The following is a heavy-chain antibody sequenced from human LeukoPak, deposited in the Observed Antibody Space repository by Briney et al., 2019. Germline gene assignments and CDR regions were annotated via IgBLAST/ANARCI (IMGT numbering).Heavy chain of an antibody. Sequence: SETLSLTCTVYGGSFSGYYWSWIRQPPGKGLEWIGEINHSGSTNYNPSLKSRVTISVDTSKNQFSLKLSSVTAADTAVYYCAGQPGLGYCSGGSCYRDYWGQGTLVTVSS. J-gene: IGHJ4*02. CDR3: AGQPGLGYCSGGSCYRDY. D-gene: IGHD2-15*01. CDR1: GGSFSGYY. V-gene: IGHV4-34*01. CDR2: INHSGST.